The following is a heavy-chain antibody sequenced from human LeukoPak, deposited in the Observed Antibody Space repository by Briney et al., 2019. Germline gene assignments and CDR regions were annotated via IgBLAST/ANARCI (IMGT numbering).Heavy chain of an antibody. J-gene: IGHJ5*02. Sequence: ASVKASCKASGYTFTSYGISWVRQAPGQGLEWMGWISAYNGNTNYAQKLQGRVTMTTDTSTSTAYMELRSLRSDDTAVYYCARGYCSGGSCYGGHWFDPWGQGTLVTASS. CDR3: ARGYCSGGSCYGGHWFDP. V-gene: IGHV1-18*01. CDR2: ISAYNGNT. D-gene: IGHD2-15*01. CDR1: GYTFTSYG.